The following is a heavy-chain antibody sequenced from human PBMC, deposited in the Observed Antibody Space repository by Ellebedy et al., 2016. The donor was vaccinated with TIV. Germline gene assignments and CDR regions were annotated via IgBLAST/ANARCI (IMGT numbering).Heavy chain of an antibody. CDR1: GFPFRNYV. V-gene: IGHV3-30*02. Sequence: GESLKISCVAPGFPFRNYVMHWVRQVPGKGQEWVAMIRSDSSNEYYADSVRGRFTISRDNSKNTLYLRMNSLRHEDTALYYCISDIVGDGFDNWGQGTMVTVSS. CDR3: ISDIVGDGFDN. CDR2: IRSDSSNE. J-gene: IGHJ3*02. D-gene: IGHD5-12*01.